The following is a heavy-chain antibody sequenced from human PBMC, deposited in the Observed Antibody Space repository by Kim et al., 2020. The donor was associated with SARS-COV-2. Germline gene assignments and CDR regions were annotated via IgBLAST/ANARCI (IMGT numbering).Heavy chain of an antibody. CDR3: AKDPYTSGNWFDP. V-gene: IGHV3-30*02. Sequence: YYADSVKGRFTSSRDNSKNTMYLQMNGLRAEDTAVYYCAKDPYTSGNWFDPWGQGTLVTVSS. J-gene: IGHJ5*02. D-gene: IGHD3-10*01.